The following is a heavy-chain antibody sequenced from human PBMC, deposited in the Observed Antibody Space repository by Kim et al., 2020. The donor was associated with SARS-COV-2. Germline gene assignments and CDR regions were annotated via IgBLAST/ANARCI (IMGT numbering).Heavy chain of an antibody. D-gene: IGHD2-15*01. J-gene: IGHJ6*02. Sequence: GGSLRLSCAASGFTFSNAWMSWVRQAPGKGLEWVGRIKSKTDGGTTDYAAPVKGRFTISRDDSKNTLYLQMNSLKTEDTAVYYCTTGGLADIVDREGGLYYYGMDVWGQGTTVTVSS. CDR3: TTGGLADIVDREGGLYYYGMDV. V-gene: IGHV3-15*01. CDR1: GFTFSNAW. CDR2: IKSKTDGGTT.